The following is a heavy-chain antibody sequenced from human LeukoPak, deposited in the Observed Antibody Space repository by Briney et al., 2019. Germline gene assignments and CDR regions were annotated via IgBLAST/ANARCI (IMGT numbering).Heavy chain of an antibody. J-gene: IGHJ4*02. CDR3: AYGGDAYKTRY. V-gene: IGHV4-59*01. Sequence: MSSETLSLTCTVSGASITDYYWSWIRQPPPKGLEWIGYIYYSGSPNYNPSLKGRVTLSLDTSQNQFSLKLTSVTAADTAVYYCAYGGDAYKTRYWGQGTLVTVSS. CDR1: GASITDYY. D-gene: IGHD5-24*01. CDR2: IYYSGSP.